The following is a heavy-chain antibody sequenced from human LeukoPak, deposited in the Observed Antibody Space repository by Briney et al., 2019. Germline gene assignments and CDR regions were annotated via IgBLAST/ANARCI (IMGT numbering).Heavy chain of an antibody. CDR1: GGSIRSDY. D-gene: IGHD3-22*01. CDR2: ISDSGTT. Sequence: PSETLSLTCTVSGGSIRSDYWNWIRQPPGKGLEWVGYISDSGTTNYNPSLKSRVTMSVDTSKNQFSLKLSSVTAADTDMYYCARGFYDRSGYSAPFDSWGQGTLVTVSP. V-gene: IGHV4-59*01. CDR3: ARGFYDRSGYSAPFDS. J-gene: IGHJ4*02.